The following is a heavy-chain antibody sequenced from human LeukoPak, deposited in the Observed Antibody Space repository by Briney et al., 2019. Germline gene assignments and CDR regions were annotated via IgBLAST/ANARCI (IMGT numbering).Heavy chain of an antibody. V-gene: IGHV3-53*01. CDR1: GFTVITND. Sequence: GGSLRLSCAASGFTVITNDMTWVRQAPGKGLEWVSVLYNDGNTKYADSVQGRFTISKDNSKNTLYLEMNSLSPDDTAVYYCARGVEPLAANTLAYWGQGTLVTVSS. D-gene: IGHD1-14*01. CDR3: ARGVEPLAANTLAY. CDR2: LYNDGNT. J-gene: IGHJ4*02.